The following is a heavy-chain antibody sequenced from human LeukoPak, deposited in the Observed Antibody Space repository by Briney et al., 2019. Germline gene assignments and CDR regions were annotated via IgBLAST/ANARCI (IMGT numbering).Heavy chain of an antibody. CDR3: AKGGSVGYTTYGSGYYMDV. CDR1: GFTFSSYA. CDR2: ISGSGGST. V-gene: IGHV3-23*01. D-gene: IGHD5-24*01. J-gene: IGHJ6*03. Sequence: GGSLRLSCAASGFTFSSYAMSWDRQAPGKGLVWVSAISGSGGSTYYADSVKGRFTISRDNSKNTLYVQMNSLRAEDTAVYYCAKGGSVGYTTYGSGYYMDVWGKGTTVTVSS.